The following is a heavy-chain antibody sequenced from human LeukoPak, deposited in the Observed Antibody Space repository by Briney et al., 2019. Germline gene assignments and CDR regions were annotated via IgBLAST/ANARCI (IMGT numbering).Heavy chain of an antibody. CDR3: AKGAGGFSYYNWFDP. Sequence: SETLSLTCTVSGGSISSSSYYWGWIRQPPGKRLEWIGSIYYSGSTYYNPSLKSRVTISVDTSKNQFSLKLASVTAADTAIYYCAKGAGGFSYYNWFDPWGQGTLVTVSS. D-gene: IGHD5-18*01. CDR2: IYYSGST. CDR1: GGSISSSSYY. V-gene: IGHV4-39*07. J-gene: IGHJ5*02.